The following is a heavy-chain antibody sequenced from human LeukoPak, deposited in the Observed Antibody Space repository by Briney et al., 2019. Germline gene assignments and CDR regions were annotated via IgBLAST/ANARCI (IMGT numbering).Heavy chain of an antibody. J-gene: IGHJ4*02. Sequence: GGSLRLSCAAYGFTFSTYAMSWVRQAPGKGLEWISAISGSGGSTNYADSVKGRFTISRDNSKNTVHLQMNSLRAEDTAVYYCAKYGFYYDCCGWFDYWGQGTLVTVSS. CDR1: GFTFSTYA. D-gene: IGHD3-22*01. CDR2: ISGSGGST. V-gene: IGHV3-23*01. CDR3: AKYGFYYDCCGWFDY.